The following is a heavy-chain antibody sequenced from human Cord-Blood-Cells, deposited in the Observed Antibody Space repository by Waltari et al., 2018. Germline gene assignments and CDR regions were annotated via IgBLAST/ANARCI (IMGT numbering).Heavy chain of an antibody. CDR2: MWYDGSNK. Sequence: VQLVESGGGVVQPGRSLRLSCAASGFTFSSYGMHWVRQAPGKGLEWVAVMWYDGSNKYYADSVKGRFTISRDNSKNTLYLQMNSLRAEDTAMYYCAKEAFDIWGQGTMVTVSS. V-gene: IGHV3-30*18. CDR3: AKEAFDI. CDR1: GFTFSSYG. J-gene: IGHJ3*02.